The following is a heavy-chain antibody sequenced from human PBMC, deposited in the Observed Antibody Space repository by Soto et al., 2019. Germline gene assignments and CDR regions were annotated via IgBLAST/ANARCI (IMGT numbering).Heavy chain of an antibody. D-gene: IGHD5-18*01. J-gene: IGHJ6*02. CDR1: GFTFSSYG. CDR2: IWYDGSNK. Sequence: GGSLRLSCAASGFTFSSYGMHWVRQAPGKGLEWVAVIWYDGSNKYYADSVKGRFTISRDNSKNTLYLQMNSLRAEDTAVYYCARDSYRQLWFREYYYYYGMDVWGQGTTVTVS. CDR3: ARDSYRQLWFREYYYYYGMDV. V-gene: IGHV3-33*01.